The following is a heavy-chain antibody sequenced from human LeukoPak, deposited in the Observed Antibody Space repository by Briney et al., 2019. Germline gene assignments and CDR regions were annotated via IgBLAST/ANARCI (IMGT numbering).Heavy chain of an antibody. V-gene: IGHV1-69*13. CDR3: ARRQWLGDRAFDY. CDR1: GYTFTSYD. CDR2: IIPIFGTA. Sequence: ASVKVSCKASGYTFTSYDINWVRQAPGQGLEWMGGIIPIFGTANYAQKFQGRVTITADESTSTAYMELSSLRSEDTAVYYCARRQWLGDRAFDYWGQGTLVTVSS. J-gene: IGHJ4*02. D-gene: IGHD6-19*01.